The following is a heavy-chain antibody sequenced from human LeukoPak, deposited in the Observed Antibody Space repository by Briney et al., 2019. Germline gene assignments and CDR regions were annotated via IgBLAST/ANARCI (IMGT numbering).Heavy chain of an antibody. CDR1: GDSVSSNSAA. CDR3: ARDKWGDWNPQVPFDS. Sequence: SQTLSLTCAISGDSVSSNSAAWNWIRQSPSRGLEWLGRTYYRSKWYSDYAVSVRSRIIINPDTSKNQFSLQLNSVTPEDTAVYYCARDKWGDWNPQVPFDSWGQGTLVTVSS. V-gene: IGHV6-1*01. J-gene: IGHJ4*02. CDR2: TYYRSKWYS. D-gene: IGHD1-1*01.